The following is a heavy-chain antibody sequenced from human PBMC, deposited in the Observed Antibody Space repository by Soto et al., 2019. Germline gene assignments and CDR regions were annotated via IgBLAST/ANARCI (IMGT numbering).Heavy chain of an antibody. V-gene: IGHV1-69*08. J-gene: IGHJ6*02. CDR2: IIHILGIT. CDR3: AKDGGGADDCSYYDRDV. D-gene: IGHD3-16*01. Sequence: QVQLVQSGAEVKKPGSSVKVSCKASGGTFSSHTINWVRQAPGQGLEWMGRIIHILGITNYAQRFQGRVTIIAAKVTSTAYMELRRLRSEDTDVYYFAKDGGGADDCSYYDRDVWGQGTTVTVSS. CDR1: GGTFSSHT.